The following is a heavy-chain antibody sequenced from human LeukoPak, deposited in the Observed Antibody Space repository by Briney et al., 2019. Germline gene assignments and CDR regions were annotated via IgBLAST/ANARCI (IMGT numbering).Heavy chain of an antibody. CDR2: ISSSSSYI. V-gene: IGHV3-21*01. CDR3: ARDDPADSSGLSDAFDI. J-gene: IGHJ3*02. D-gene: IGHD3-22*01. CDR1: GFTFSRYS. Sequence: GGSLRLSCAASGFTFSRYSMNWVRQAPGKELEWVSSISSSSSYIYYADSVKGRFTISRDNAKNSLYLQMNSLRAEDTAVYYCARDDPADSSGLSDAFDIWGQGTMVTVSS.